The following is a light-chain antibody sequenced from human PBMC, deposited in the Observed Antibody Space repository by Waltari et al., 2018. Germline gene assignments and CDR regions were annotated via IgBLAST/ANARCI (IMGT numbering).Light chain of an antibody. V-gene: IGKV3-20*01. CDR3: QQYANSPRT. CDR1: HSVSSNN. CDR2: AAS. Sequence: EIVLTQSPATLSLSPGDRATLSCRASHSVSSNNLDGYQQKPGQAPRLLIYAASSRATGITDRFSGSGSGTDFTLTISRVEPEDFAVYYCQQYANSPRTFGQGTKVEIK. J-gene: IGKJ1*01.